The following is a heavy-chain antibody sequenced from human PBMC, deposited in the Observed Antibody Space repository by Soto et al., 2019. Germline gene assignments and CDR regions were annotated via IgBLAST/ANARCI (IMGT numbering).Heavy chain of an antibody. J-gene: IGHJ6*02. Sequence: EVQLLESGGGLVHPGGSLRLSCAASGFTFSSYAMSWVRQAPGKGLEWVSGISGSGGTTYYADSVKGRFTISRDNSKNTLYLQMNILRAEDTAVEYWVISMIRGSGRMDVWGQGPKVTFSS. D-gene: IGHD3-10*01. V-gene: IGHV3-23*01. CDR1: GFTFSSYA. CDR2: ISGSGGTT. CDR3: VISMIRGSGRMDV.